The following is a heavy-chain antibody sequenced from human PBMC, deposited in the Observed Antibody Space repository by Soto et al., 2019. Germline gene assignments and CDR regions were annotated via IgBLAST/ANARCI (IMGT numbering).Heavy chain of an antibody. J-gene: IGHJ3*01. V-gene: IGHV4-39*01. CDR3: ARQGSCSGDNCFSFLYSFDV. D-gene: IGHD2-15*01. CDR2: IHDSGST. CDR1: GGSGSSY. Sequence: TSETLSLTCTVSGGSGSSYWAWIREPPGKWLEYIGSIHDSGSTYYSPSLKSRVNLSADMSKNQLSLRLRSVTAADTAVYYCARQGSCSGDNCFSFLYSFDVWAQGTLVTVSS.